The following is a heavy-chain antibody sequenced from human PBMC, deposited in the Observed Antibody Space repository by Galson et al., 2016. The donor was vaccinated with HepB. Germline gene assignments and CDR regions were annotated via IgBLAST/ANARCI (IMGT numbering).Heavy chain of an antibody. CDR1: GGSLNDYY. D-gene: IGHD5-12*01. V-gene: IGHV4-59*01. Sequence: ETLSLTCTVSGGSLNDYYWSWLRQPPGKGLQWIGYVSHSGHTKYNPSLKSRVTMSVDPSKSPFNLKMTSVTAADTAVYYCARPTSSGYGDAFDVWGQGTVVTVSS. J-gene: IGHJ3*01. CDR3: ARPTSSGYGDAFDV. CDR2: VSHSGHT.